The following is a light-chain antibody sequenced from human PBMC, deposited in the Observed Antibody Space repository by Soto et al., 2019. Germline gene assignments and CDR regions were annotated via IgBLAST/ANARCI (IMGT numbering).Light chain of an antibody. V-gene: IGLV1-40*01. CDR3: QFYDSSLSRRWV. J-gene: IGLJ3*02. CDR1: SSTIGAGYP. Sequence: SVLTQPPSVSGAPGQRVTISCTGSSSTIGAGYPVHWYQQLPGTAPKLLVAGNRPSGVPDRFSVSKSGASASLAITGLQAEDEADYYCQFYDSSLSRRWVFGGGTKVTVL. CDR2: G.